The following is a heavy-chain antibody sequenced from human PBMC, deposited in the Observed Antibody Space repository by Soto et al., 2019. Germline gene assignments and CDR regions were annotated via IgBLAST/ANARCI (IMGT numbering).Heavy chain of an antibody. Sequence: GASVKVSGKASGYTFTSYGISWVRQAPGQGLEWMGWISAYNGNTNYAQKLQGRVTMTTDTSASTAYMELRSLRSDDTAVYYCARLXAAAGIFTYYYYYYGMDVWGQGTTVTV. V-gene: IGHV1-18*04. CDR3: ARLXAAAGIFTYYYYYYGMDV. D-gene: IGHD6-13*01. J-gene: IGHJ6*02. CDR1: GYTFTSYG. CDR2: ISAYNGNT.